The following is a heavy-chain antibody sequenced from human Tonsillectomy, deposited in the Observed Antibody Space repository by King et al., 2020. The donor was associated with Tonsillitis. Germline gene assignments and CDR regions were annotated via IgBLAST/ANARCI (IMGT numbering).Heavy chain of an antibody. Sequence: QLQESGSGLVKPSQTLSLTCAVSGGPISSGGYSWSWIRQPPGKGLEWIGYIYHSGSTYYNPSLKSRVTISVDRSKNQFSLKLSSVTAADTAVYYCARDQYYYDSSGYSKVPFAFDIWGQGTMVTVSS. CDR2: IYHSGST. CDR3: ARDQYYYDSSGYSKVPFAFDI. CDR1: GGPISSGGYS. D-gene: IGHD3-22*01. J-gene: IGHJ3*02. V-gene: IGHV4-30-2*01.